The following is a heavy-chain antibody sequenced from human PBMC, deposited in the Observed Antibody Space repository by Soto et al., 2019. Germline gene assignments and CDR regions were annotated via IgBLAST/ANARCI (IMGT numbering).Heavy chain of an antibody. J-gene: IGHJ3*02. CDR2: ISWNSGIL. V-gene: IGHV3-9*01. D-gene: IGHD3-3*01. Sequence: EVQLVESGGDLVQPGRSLRLSCAASGLTFDDYPMHWVRQAPGKGLEWVSGISWNSGILGYADSVRGRFSISRDNAKKSLYLQMNGLRPEDTALYFCVKDGLTSIFGQVYDGVVIWGRGTMVTVSS. CDR1: GLTFDDYP. CDR3: VKDGLTSIFGQVYDGVVI.